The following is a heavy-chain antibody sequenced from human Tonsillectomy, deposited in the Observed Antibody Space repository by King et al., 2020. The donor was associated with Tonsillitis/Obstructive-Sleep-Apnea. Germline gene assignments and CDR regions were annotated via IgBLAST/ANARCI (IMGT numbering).Heavy chain of an antibody. CDR3: AREGESATVVTAYFDY. D-gene: IGHD4-23*01. J-gene: IGHJ4*02. Sequence: VQLVESGGGLVQPGGSLRLSCAASGFTFSSYAMHWVRQASGKGLEYVSAISSNGGSTYYANSVKGRFTISRDNSKNTLYLQMGSLRAEDMAVYYCAREGESATVVTAYFDYWGQGTLVTVSS. V-gene: IGHV3-64*01. CDR2: ISSNGGST. CDR1: GFTFSSYA.